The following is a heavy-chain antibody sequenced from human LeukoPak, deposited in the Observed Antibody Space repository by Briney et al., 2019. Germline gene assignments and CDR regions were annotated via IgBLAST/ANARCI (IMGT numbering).Heavy chain of an antibody. CDR2: IYNSEST. Sequence: SETLSLTCTVSGGSINTNYWSWIRQPPGMGLEWIGYIYNSESTNYNPSLKSRVTISVDTSKNQFSLKLSSVTAADTAVYYCARGRRMRGVYSYGYDYYYGMDVWGQGTTVTVSS. V-gene: IGHV4-59*12. D-gene: IGHD5-18*01. J-gene: IGHJ6*02. CDR3: ARGRRMRGVYSYGYDYYYGMDV. CDR1: GGSINTNY.